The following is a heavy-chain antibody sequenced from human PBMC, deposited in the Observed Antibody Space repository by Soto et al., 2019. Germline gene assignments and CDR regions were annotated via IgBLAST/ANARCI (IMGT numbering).Heavy chain of an antibody. CDR2: ISYDGSNK. D-gene: IGHD6-19*01. J-gene: IGHJ4*02. V-gene: IGHV3-30-3*01. Sequence: GGSLRLSCAASGFTFSSYAMHWVRQAPGKGLEWVAVISYDGSNKYYADSVKGRFTISRDNSKNTLYIQMNSLRAEDTAVYYCAKDYGSSRYFFDYWGQGALVTVSS. CDR1: GFTFSSYA. CDR3: AKDYGSSRYFFDY.